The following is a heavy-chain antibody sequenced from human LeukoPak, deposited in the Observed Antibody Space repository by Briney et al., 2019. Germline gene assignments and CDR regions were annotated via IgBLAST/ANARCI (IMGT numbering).Heavy chain of an antibody. D-gene: IGHD5-18*01. CDR1: GGTFNNYA. J-gene: IGHJ5*02. V-gene: IGHV1-69*13. CDR3: AISSSGYTYGYVSGWFDP. CDR2: IIHIFGTT. Sequence: ASVKVSCKASGGTFNNYAISWVRQAPGQGLEWMGGIIHIFGTTNYAQKFQDRVTITADESTRTAWMELSSLTSEDTAVYYCAISSSGYTYGYVSGWFDPWGQGILVTVSS.